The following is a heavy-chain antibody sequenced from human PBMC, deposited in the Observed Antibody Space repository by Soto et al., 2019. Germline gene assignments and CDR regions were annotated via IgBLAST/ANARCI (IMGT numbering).Heavy chain of an antibody. Sequence: ASVKVSCKASGYTFTGYYIHWVRQAPGQGLEWMGWINPNSGGTNYAQKFQGWVTMTRDTSISTAYMELSRLRSDDTAVYYCASDLGITGTTPYYYGMDVWGQGTTVTVSS. CDR2: INPNSGGT. J-gene: IGHJ6*02. D-gene: IGHD1-20*01. V-gene: IGHV1-2*04. CDR1: GYTFTGYY. CDR3: ASDLGITGTTPYYYGMDV.